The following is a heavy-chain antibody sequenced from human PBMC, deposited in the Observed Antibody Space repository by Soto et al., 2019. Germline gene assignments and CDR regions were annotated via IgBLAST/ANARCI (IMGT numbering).Heavy chain of an antibody. J-gene: IGHJ6*02. CDR2: IYYSGST. V-gene: IGHV4-61*01. Sequence: SETLSLTCTVSGGSISSSSYSGSWIRQPPGKGLEWIGYIYYSGSTNYNPSLKSRVTISVDTSKNQFSLKLSSVTAADTAVYYCAREGVSSSWYNYYGMDVWGQGTTVTVSS. D-gene: IGHD6-13*01. CDR3: AREGVSSSWYNYYGMDV. CDR1: GGSISSSSYS.